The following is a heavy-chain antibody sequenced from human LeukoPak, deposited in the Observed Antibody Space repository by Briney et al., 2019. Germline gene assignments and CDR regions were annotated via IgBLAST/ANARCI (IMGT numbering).Heavy chain of an antibody. CDR2: IWYDGSNK. D-gene: IGHD2-15*01. J-gene: IGHJ4*02. CDR3: AREYCSGGSCLYYFDY. V-gene: IGHV3-33*08. CDR1: GFTFNDYY. Sequence: GGSLRLSCAASGFTFNDYYMSWIRQAPGKGLEWVAVIWYDGSNKYYADSVKGRFTISRDNSKNTLYLQMNSLRAEDTAVYYCAREYCSGGSCLYYFDYWGQGTLVTVSS.